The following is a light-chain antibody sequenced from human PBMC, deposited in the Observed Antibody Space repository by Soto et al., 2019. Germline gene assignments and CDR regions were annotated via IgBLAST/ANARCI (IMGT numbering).Light chain of an antibody. V-gene: IGLV2-11*01. Sequence: QSALTQPRSVSGSPGQSVTISCTGTSSDVGGYNYGSWYQQHPGKAPKLMIYDVSKRPSGVPDRFSGSKSGNTASLTISGLQAEDEADYYCCSYAGSYTLYVFGTGTKLTVL. CDR3: CSYAGSYTLYV. J-gene: IGLJ1*01. CDR1: SSDVGGYNY. CDR2: DVS.